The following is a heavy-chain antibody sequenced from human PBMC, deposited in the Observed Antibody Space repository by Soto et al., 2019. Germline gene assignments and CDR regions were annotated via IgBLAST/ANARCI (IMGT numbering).Heavy chain of an antibody. CDR2: IYYSGST. Sequence: SETLSLTCTFSGGSISSYYWSLIRQPPGKGLEWIGYIYYSGSTNYNPSLKSRVTTSVDTSKNQFSLKLSSVTAADTAVYYCARQVTFGGVIAPQVDYWGQGTLVTVSS. J-gene: IGHJ4*02. CDR3: ARQVTFGGVIAPQVDY. D-gene: IGHD3-16*02. V-gene: IGHV4-59*08. CDR1: GGSISSYY.